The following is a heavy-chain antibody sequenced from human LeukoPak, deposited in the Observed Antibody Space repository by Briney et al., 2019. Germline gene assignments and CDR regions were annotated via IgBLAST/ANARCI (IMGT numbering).Heavy chain of an antibody. CDR3: ARHRDDDLWSGNPHDAFDV. CDR1: GGSIRSRNSY. CDR2: ICYSGTT. J-gene: IGHJ3*01. D-gene: IGHD3-3*01. V-gene: IGHV4-39*02. Sequence: SETLSLTCTVSGGSIRSRNSYWAWIRQPPGKGLEWIGSICYSGTTNYNPSLKSRVTISVDTSKSHFSLSLSSVTAADTAVYYCARHRDDDLWSGNPHDAFDVWGQGTMVTVSS.